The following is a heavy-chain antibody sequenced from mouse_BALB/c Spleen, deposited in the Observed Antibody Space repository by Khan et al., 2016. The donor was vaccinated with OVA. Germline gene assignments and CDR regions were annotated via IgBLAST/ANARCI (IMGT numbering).Heavy chain of an antibody. Sequence: QIQLVQSGAELTRPGASVKMSCKASGYTFTSNTMHWVKQRPGQGLEWIGYINPRSAYTNYNQNFKDKATLTADTSSSTAYMQLSSLTSEDSAVYYCARRTTVYTMDCWGQGTSVTVS. D-gene: IGHD1-1*01. CDR3: ARRTTVYTMDC. V-gene: IGHV1-4*01. J-gene: IGHJ4*01. CDR2: INPRSAYT. CDR1: GYTFTSNT.